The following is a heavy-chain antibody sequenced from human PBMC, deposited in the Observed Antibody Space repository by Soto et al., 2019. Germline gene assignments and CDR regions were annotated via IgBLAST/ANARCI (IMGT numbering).Heavy chain of an antibody. CDR1: GYTFTGYY. D-gene: IGHD6-6*01. CDR2: INPNSGGT. CDR3: ARDFGLFGSSSAFDI. V-gene: IGHV1-2*04. J-gene: IGHJ3*02. Sequence: ASVKVSCKASGYTFTGYYMHWVRQAPGQGLEWMGWINPNSGGTNYAQKFQGWVTMTRDTSISTAYMELSRLRSDDPAVYYCARDFGLFGSSSAFDIWGQVTMVTVSS.